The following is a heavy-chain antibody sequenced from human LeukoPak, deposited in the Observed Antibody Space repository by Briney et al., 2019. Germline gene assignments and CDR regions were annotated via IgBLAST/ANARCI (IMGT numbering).Heavy chain of an antibody. Sequence: GRSLRLSCAASGFTFSSYAMHWVRQAPGKGLEWVAVISYDGSNKYYADSVKGRFTISRDNSKNTLYPQMNSLRAEDTAVYYCARGTGVVLRYFDWLAQTPTDYWGQGTLVTVSS. V-gene: IGHV3-30*04. D-gene: IGHD3-9*01. J-gene: IGHJ4*02. CDR1: GFTFSSYA. CDR3: ARGTGVVLRYFDWLAQTPTDY. CDR2: ISYDGSNK.